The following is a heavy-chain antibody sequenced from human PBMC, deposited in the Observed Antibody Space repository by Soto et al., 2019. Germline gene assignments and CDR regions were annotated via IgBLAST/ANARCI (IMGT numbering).Heavy chain of an antibody. V-gene: IGHV4-30-4*01. D-gene: IGHD1-26*01. CDR3: ARVRAVGATTIDY. CDR2: IYNSGST. J-gene: IGHJ4*02. CDR1: GGSISSGDYY. Sequence: SETLSLTCTVSGGSISSGDYYWSWIRQPPGKGLEWIGYIYNSGSTHYNPSLKSRVTMSEDTSKNQISLELSSVTAVDTAVYYCARVRAVGATTIDYWGQGTLVTVSS.